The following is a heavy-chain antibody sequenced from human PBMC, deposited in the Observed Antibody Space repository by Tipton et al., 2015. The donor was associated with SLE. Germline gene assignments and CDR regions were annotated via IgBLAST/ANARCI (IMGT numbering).Heavy chain of an antibody. J-gene: IGHJ4*02. Sequence: TLSLTCAVYGGSFSGYYWSWIRQPPGKGLEWIGKINHSGSTNYNPSLKSRVTISVDTSKNQFSLKLSSVTAADTAVYYCARSRHGSFDYWGQGTLVTVSS. D-gene: IGHD3-10*01. CDR1: GGSFSGYY. CDR3: ARSRHGSFDY. V-gene: IGHV4-34*01. CDR2: INHSGST.